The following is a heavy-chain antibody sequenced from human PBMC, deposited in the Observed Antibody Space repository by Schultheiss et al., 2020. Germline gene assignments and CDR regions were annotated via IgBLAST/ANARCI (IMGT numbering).Heavy chain of an antibody. Sequence: GGSLRLSCAASGFTFSDHYMDWVRQAPGKGLEWVAVISYDGSNKYYADSVRGRFTISRDNAKNTLYLQVNSLRAEDTAVYYCARGGAYVLLWFGELWNWFDPWGQGPL. J-gene: IGHJ5*02. CDR3: ARGGAYVLLWFGELWNWFDP. V-gene: IGHV3-30*03. CDR2: ISYDGSNK. D-gene: IGHD3-10*01. CDR1: GFTFSDHY.